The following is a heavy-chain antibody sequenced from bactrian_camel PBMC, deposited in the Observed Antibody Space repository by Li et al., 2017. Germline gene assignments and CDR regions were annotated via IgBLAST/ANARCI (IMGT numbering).Heavy chain of an antibody. Sequence: HVQLVESGGKTVQTGGSLRLSCQASGYHHSAYCLAWFRQAPGKAREGVAGIGTNGVAAAADSVKGRFTISRDSAKNTVYLQMNSLKSEGTALYYCATVEEAWSWGSYAYNYWGQGTQVTVS. CDR3: ATVEEAWSWGSYAYNY. CDR2: IGTNGVA. J-gene: IGHJ4*01. V-gene: IGHV3S9*01. D-gene: IGHD1*01. CDR1: GYHHSAYC.